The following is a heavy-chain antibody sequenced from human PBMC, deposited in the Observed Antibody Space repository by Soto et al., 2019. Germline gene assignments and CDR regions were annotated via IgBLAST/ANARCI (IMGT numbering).Heavy chain of an antibody. Sequence: GESLKISCKGSEYSFSTYWIAWVHQMPGKGLEWMGIIYPGDFDTGYSPSFQGQVTISADKSINTAYLQWSSLKASDTAMYYCARHGIVGATTSYFDYWGQGTQVTVSS. CDR2: IYPGDFDT. CDR1: EYSFSTYW. D-gene: IGHD1-26*01. CDR3: ARHGIVGATTSYFDY. J-gene: IGHJ4*02. V-gene: IGHV5-51*07.